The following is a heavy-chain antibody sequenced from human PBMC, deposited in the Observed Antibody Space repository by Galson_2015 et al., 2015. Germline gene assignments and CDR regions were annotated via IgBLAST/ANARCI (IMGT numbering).Heavy chain of an antibody. D-gene: IGHD2-2*01. Sequence: SLRLSCAASGFSFSSYWVSWVRQAPGKGLEWVANIKQDGSEKYYVDSVKGRFTISRDNAKNSLCLQMNSLRAEDTAVYYCASNAGYCSSASCYFYYYYMDVWGKGTTVTVSS. J-gene: IGHJ6*03. CDR3: ASNAGYCSSASCYFYYYYMDV. CDR1: GFSFSSYW. CDR2: IKQDGSEK. V-gene: IGHV3-7*01.